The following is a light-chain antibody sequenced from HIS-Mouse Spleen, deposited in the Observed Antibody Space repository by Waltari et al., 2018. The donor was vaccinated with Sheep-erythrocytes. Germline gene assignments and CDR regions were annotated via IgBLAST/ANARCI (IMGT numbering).Light chain of an antibody. CDR1: SSDGGSYNL. CDR3: CSYAGSSTWV. V-gene: IGLV2-23*01. CDR2: EGS. J-gene: IGLJ3*02. Sequence: QSALTQPASVSGSPGQSITISCTGTSSDGGSYNLVSWYQQHPGKAPKLMLYEGSKRPSGVSNRFSGSKSGNPASLTISGLQAEDEADYYCCSYAGSSTWVFGGGTKLTVL.